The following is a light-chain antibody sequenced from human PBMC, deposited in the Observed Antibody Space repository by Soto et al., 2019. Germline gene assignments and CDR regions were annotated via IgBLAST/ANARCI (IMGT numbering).Light chain of an antibody. Sequence: QSALTQPASVSGSPRQSITISCTGTRSDTGSYNYVSWYQVHPDKAPKLIIYEVSSRPSGVPDRFSGSKSGNTASLIISGLQAEDEAHYYCSSYSSTDTLYVFGTGTKVTVL. CDR3: SSYSSTDTLYV. CDR2: EVS. V-gene: IGLV2-14*01. J-gene: IGLJ1*01. CDR1: RSDTGSYNY.